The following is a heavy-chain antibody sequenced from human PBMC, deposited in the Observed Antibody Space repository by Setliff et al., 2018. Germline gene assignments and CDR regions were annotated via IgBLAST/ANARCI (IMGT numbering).Heavy chain of an antibody. CDR3: ARGPFLEWLLCYDY. D-gene: IGHD3-3*01. J-gene: IGHJ4*02. V-gene: IGHV1-2*06. CDR1: GYTFTGYY. CDR2: INPNSGGT. Sequence: ASVKVSCKASGYTFTGYYMHWVRQAPGQGLEWMGRINPNSGGTNYAQKFQGRVTMTRDTSISTAYMELSRLRSDDTAVYYCARGPFLEWLLCYDYWGQGTLVTVSS.